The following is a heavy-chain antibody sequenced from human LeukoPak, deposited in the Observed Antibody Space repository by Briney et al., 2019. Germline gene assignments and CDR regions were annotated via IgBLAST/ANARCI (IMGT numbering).Heavy chain of an antibody. J-gene: IGHJ4*02. CDR2: ITGDGGGT. V-gene: IGHV3-23*01. CDR1: GFIFTNYF. Sequence: GGSLRLSCAASGFIFTNYFMSWVRQTPEKGLEWVSAITGDGGGTNHADSVKGRFFISRDNSKNTLYMQMNSLRAEDTAVYYCVKETSSGNFVTIDCWGQGALVTVSS. D-gene: IGHD1-26*01. CDR3: VKETSSGNFVTIDC.